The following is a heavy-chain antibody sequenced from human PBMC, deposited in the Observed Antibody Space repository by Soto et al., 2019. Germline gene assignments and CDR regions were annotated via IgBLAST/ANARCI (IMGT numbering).Heavy chain of an antibody. Sequence: ASVKVSCKASGYTFTSYDINWVRQATGQGLEWMGWMNPNSGNTGYAQKFQGRVTMTRNTSISTAYMELSSLRSEDTAVYYCARGPWDIVVVPAATPHFGDYYMDVWGKGTTVTVSS. CDR2: MNPNSGNT. J-gene: IGHJ6*03. V-gene: IGHV1-8*01. CDR3: ARGPWDIVVVPAATPHFGDYYMDV. D-gene: IGHD2-2*01. CDR1: GYTFTSYD.